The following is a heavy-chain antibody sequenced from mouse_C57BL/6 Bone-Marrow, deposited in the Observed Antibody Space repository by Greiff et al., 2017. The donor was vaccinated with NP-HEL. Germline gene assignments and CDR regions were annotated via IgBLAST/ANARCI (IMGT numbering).Heavy chain of an antibody. CDR2: ISDGGSYT. V-gene: IGHV5-4*01. Sequence: EVKLVESGGGLVKPGGSLKLSCAASGFTFSSYAMSWVRQTPEKRLEWVATISDGGSYTYYPDNVQGRFTISRDNAKNNLYLQMSHLKSEDTAMYYCAREDWAAWFAYWGQGTLVTVSA. J-gene: IGHJ3*01. CDR1: GFTFSSYA. D-gene: IGHD4-1*01. CDR3: AREDWAAWFAY.